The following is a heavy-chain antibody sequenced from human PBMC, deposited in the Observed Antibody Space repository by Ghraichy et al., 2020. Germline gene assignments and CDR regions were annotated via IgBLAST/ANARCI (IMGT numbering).Heavy chain of an antibody. J-gene: IGHJ6*03. CDR3: ATSKPIQLWLPSYYYYYMDV. Sequence: GSLRLSCAVYGGSFSGYYWSWIRQPPGKGLEWIGEINHSGSTNYNPSLKSRVTISVDTSKNQFSLKLSSVTAADTAVYYCATSKPIQLWLPSYYYYYMDVWGKGTTVTVSS. V-gene: IGHV4-34*01. CDR1: GGSFSGYY. D-gene: IGHD5-18*01. CDR2: INHSGST.